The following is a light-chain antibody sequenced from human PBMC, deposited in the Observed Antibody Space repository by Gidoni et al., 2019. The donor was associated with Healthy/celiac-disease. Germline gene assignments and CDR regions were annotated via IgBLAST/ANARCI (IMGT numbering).Light chain of an antibody. CDR3: QKYNRAPRT. Sequence: DIQMTQSPSSLSASVGDRVTITCRASQCISNYLAWYQQKPGKVPKLLIYTASTLQSGDPSRFSGSGTGTDFTLTINSLQPEEVATYYCQKYNRAPRTFGQGTKVEIK. CDR2: TAS. V-gene: IGKV1-27*01. J-gene: IGKJ1*01. CDR1: QCISNY.